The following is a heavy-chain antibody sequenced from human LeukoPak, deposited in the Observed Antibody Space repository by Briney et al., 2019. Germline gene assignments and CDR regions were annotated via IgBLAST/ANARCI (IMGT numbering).Heavy chain of an antibody. CDR3: ARHYARGYSYGYFDY. Sequence: SETLSLTCAVSGYSISSGYYWGWIRQPPGKGLEWIGSIYHSGSTYYNPSLKSRVTISVDTSKNQFSLKLSSVTAADTAVYYCARHYARGYSYGYFDYWGQGTLVTVSS. J-gene: IGHJ4*02. CDR2: IYHSGST. CDR1: GYSISSGYY. D-gene: IGHD5-18*01. V-gene: IGHV4-38-2*01.